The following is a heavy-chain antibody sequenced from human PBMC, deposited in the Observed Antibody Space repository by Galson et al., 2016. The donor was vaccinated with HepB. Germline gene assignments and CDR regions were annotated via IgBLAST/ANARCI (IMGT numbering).Heavy chain of an antibody. CDR1: GLKFSTYW. CDR3: VTSQGY. J-gene: IGHJ4*02. V-gene: IGHV3-7*03. CDR2: INPDGNEK. Sequence: SLRLSCAVSGLKFSTYWMTWVHQAPGKGLEWVATINPDGNEKAYVDSVKGRFTMSRDNAKYSLHLQMNSLRAEDTGVYYCVTSQGYWGQGTLVTVSS.